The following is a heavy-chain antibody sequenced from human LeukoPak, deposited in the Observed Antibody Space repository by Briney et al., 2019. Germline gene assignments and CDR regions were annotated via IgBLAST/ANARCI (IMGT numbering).Heavy chain of an antibody. V-gene: IGHV3-23*01. CDR2: TSGSGGST. D-gene: IGHD3-22*01. Sequence: GESLKISCAASGFTFSSYAMSWVRQAPGKGLEWVSATSGSGGSTYYADSVKGRFTISRDNSKNTLYLQMNSLRAEDTAVYYCARGAYDSSGYLLDIWGQGTMVTVSS. CDR3: ARGAYDSSGYLLDI. J-gene: IGHJ3*02. CDR1: GFTFSSYA.